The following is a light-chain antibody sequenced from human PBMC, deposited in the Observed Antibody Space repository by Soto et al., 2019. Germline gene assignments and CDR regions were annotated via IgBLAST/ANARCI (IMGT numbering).Light chain of an antibody. CDR1: SXDVGAYNY. CDR2: EVT. Sequence: QSVLTQPASVSGSPGQTITISCTGTSXDVGAYNYVSWYQHHPGKGPKLLIYEVTNRPSGVSDRFSGSKSANTASLTISGLHAEDEADDYCSSITDSSTLFVFGTGTKVTVL. V-gene: IGLV2-14*01. CDR3: SSITDSSTLFV. J-gene: IGLJ1*01.